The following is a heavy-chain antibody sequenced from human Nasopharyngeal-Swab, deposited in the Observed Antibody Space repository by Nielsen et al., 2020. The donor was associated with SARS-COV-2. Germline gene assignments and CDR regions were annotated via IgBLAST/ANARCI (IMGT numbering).Heavy chain of an antibody. V-gene: IGHV1-8*01. CDR2: MNPNSGNT. J-gene: IGHJ6*03. Sequence: WVRQAPGQGLEWMGWMNPNSGNTGYAQKFQGRVTMTRNTSISTAYMELSSLRSEDTAVYCCARVLTVRDYYYYYMDVWGKGTTVTVSS. CDR3: ARVLTVRDYYYYYMDV. D-gene: IGHD4/OR15-4a*01.